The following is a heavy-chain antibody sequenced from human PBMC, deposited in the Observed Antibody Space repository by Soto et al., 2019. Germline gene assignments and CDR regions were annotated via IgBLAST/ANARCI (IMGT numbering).Heavy chain of an antibody. J-gene: IGHJ4*02. CDR2: IWYDGSNK. Sequence: QVQLVESGGGVVQPGRSLRLSCAASGFTFSSYGMHWVRQAPGKGLEWVAVIWYDGSNKYYADSVKGRFTISRDNSKNPQYLHMNSLRAEDTAVYYCARYMERGIAALDYWGQRTLVTVSS. V-gene: IGHV3-33*01. D-gene: IGHD6-13*01. CDR3: ARYMERGIAALDY. CDR1: GFTFSSYG.